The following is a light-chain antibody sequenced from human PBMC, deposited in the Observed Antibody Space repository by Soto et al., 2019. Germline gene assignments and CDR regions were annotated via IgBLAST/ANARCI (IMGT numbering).Light chain of an antibody. CDR1: QSVTGTN. CDR2: DAV. Sequence: EIVLTQSPGTLSLSPGEGATLSYRASQSVTGTNLAWYQQRAGQAPRLLIYDAVRRATGIPDRFSGSGSGTDFTLTISRLEPEDFAVYYCHQYGSSLGTFGQGTKVDI. J-gene: IGKJ2*01. CDR3: HQYGSSLGT. V-gene: IGKV3-20*01.